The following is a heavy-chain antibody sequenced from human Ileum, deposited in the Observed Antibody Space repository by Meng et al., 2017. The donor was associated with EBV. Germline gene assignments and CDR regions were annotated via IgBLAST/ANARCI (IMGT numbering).Heavy chain of an antibody. V-gene: IGHV4-4*02. CDR2: IYHSGDS. CDR1: GDSISSNSW. Sequence: QLQDQGPGLVKPSGTLSLTCTVSGDSISSNSWWNWPRQPPGKGLEWIGDIYHSGDSNYNPSLKSRVTISLDNSNNQFSLTLSSVTAADTAVYYCARDPIPVPGRNFDYWGQGTLVTVSS. J-gene: IGHJ4*02. D-gene: IGHD6-19*01. CDR3: ARDPIPVPGRNFDY.